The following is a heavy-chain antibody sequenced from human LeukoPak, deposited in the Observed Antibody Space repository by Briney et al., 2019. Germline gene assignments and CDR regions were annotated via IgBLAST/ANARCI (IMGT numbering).Heavy chain of an antibody. J-gene: IGHJ4*02. D-gene: IGHD3/OR15-3a*01. Sequence: RGSLRLSCAASGFTFDDYAMHWVRQAPGKGLEWVSLISGDGGSTYYADSVKGRFTISRDNSKNSLYLQMNSLRTEDTSLYYYAKVPVGLVNLFVYWGKGTLVTVSS. V-gene: IGHV3-43*02. CDR2: ISGDGGST. CDR3: AKVPVGLVNLFVY. CDR1: GFTFDDYA.